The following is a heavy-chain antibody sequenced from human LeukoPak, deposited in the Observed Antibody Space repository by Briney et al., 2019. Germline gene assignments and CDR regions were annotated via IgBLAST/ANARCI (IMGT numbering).Heavy chain of an antibody. J-gene: IGHJ4*02. CDR2: IIPIFGTA. D-gene: IGHD3-22*01. CDR3: ARADYYDSSGYPELDY. Sequence: SVKVSCKASGGTFSSYAISWVRQASGQGLEWMGGIIPIFGTANYAQKFQGRVTITADESTSTAYMELSSLRSEDTAVYYCARADYYDSSGYPELDYWGQGTLVTVSS. CDR1: GGTFSSYA. V-gene: IGHV1-69*13.